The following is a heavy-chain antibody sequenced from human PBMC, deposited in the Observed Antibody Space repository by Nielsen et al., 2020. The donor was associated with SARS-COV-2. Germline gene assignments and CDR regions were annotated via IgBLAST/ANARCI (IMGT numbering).Heavy chain of an antibody. D-gene: IGHD2-2*01. CDR2: ISYDGSNK. CDR3: ASDSNSYNYYYYYGMDV. J-gene: IGHJ6*02. CDR1: GFTFRTYA. V-gene: IGHV3-30*04. Sequence: GESLKISCAASGFTFRTYAMHWVRQAPGKGLEWVAVISYDGSNKYYADSVKGRFTISRDNSKNTLYLQMNSLRAEDTAVYYCASDSNSYNYYYYYGMDVWGQGTTVTVSS.